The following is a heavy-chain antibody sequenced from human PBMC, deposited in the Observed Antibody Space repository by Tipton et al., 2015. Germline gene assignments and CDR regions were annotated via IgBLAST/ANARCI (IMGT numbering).Heavy chain of an antibody. D-gene: IGHD6-6*01. CDR2: IYHSGST. Sequence: GLVKPSGTLSLTCAVSGDSINSSNWWSWVRQPPGKGLEWIGEIYHSGSTNYSPSLKSRVTVSVDKSKNQFSLKLSSVTAADTAVYYCAVKYSGRSAYFDFWGQGTLVTVSS. V-gene: IGHV4-4*02. CDR1: GDSINSSNW. J-gene: IGHJ4*02. CDR3: AVKYSGRSAYFDF.